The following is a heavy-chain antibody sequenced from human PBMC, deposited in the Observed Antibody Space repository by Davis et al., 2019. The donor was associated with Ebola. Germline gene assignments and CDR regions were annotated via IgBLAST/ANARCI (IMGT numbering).Heavy chain of an antibody. CDR3: ARSPGIARYNWFDP. CDR2: VYYSGST. CDR1: GASISNYY. J-gene: IGHJ5*02. D-gene: IGHD6-13*01. Sequence: MPSETLSLTCNVSGASISNYYWSWIRQPPGEGLEWIGYVYYSGSTNYNPSLKSRITISVDTSKNQFSLKLSSVTAADTAVYYCARSPGIARYNWFDPWGQGTLVTVSS. V-gene: IGHV4-59*12.